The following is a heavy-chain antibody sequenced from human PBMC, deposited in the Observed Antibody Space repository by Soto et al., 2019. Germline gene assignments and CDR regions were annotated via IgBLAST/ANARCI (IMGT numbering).Heavy chain of an antibody. V-gene: IGHV1-3*01. CDR3: ARGGSLYWYFDL. CDR2: FNAGNGNT. J-gene: IGHJ2*01. CDR1: GYTFTSYA. D-gene: IGHD1-26*01. Sequence: QVQLVQSGAEVKKPGASVKVSCKASGYTFTSYAMHWVRQAPGQRFEWRGWFNAGNGNTKYSQKFQGRVTITRDTSASTAYMELSSLRSEDTAVYYCARGGSLYWYFDLWGRGTLVTVSS.